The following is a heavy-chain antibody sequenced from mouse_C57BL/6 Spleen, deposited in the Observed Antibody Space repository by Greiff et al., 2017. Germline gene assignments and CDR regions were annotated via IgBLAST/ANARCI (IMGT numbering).Heavy chain of an antibody. CDR1: GYTFTDYY. CDR2: SGPGSGST. V-gene: IGHV1-77*01. D-gene: IGHD1-1*01. J-gene: IGHJ1*03. Sequence: VQLQQSGAELVKPGASVKISCKASGYTFTDYYINWVKQRPGQGLEWFGKSGPGSGSTYYNEKFKGKATLTADKSSSTAYMQLSSLTSEDSAVYFCARGLFTTVVSGYFDVWGTGTTVTVSS. CDR3: ARGLFTTVVSGYFDV.